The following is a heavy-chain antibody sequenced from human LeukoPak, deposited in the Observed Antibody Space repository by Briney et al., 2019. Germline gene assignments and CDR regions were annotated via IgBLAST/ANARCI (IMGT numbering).Heavy chain of an antibody. CDR3: AREPPESYYFDN. Sequence: ASVKVSCKASGYTFSGFYVHWVRQAPGQGLEWMGIIKVSGGRTEYAQKFQGRVTVTRDMSTSTVYMELNNLRSEDTAVYYRAREPPESYYFDNWGQGTLVTVSS. CDR1: GYTFSGFY. J-gene: IGHJ4*02. CDR2: IKVSGGRT. V-gene: IGHV1-46*01.